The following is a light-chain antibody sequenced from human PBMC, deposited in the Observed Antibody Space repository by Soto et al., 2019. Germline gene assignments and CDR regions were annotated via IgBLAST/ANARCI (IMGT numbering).Light chain of an antibody. CDR1: QSVSSY. CDR3: QQRSNWPRT. CDR2: GAY. Sequence: EIVLTQSPATLSLSPGERATLSCRASQSVSSYLAWHQQRPGQAPRLLIYGAYTRATGVQARFSGSGSGTDFTLTIRSLEPEDFAVYYCQQRSNWPRTFGQGTKVDIK. V-gene: IGKV3-11*01. J-gene: IGKJ1*01.